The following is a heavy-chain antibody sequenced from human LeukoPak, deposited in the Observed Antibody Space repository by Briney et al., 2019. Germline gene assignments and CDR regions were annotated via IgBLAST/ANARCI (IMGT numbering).Heavy chain of an antibody. V-gene: IGHV5-10-1*01. CDR3: ARRWGDGSGYYLLDY. CDR1: GYSFTSYW. CDR2: IDPTGSYT. Sequence: GESLQISCKGSGYSFTSYWITWVRQMPGKGLEWMGRIDPTGSYTNYSPSFQGHVTISADKSISTAYLQWSSLKASDTAMYYCARRWGDGSGYYLLDYWGQGTLVTVSS. J-gene: IGHJ4*02. D-gene: IGHD3-3*01.